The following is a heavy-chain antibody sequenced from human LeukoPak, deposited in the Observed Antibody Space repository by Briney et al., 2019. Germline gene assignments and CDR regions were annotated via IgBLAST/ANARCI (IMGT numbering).Heavy chain of an antibody. CDR1: GGSISSYY. D-gene: IGHD2-15*01. CDR3: VRRRCSGGSCLPYYFDY. V-gene: IGHV4-59*08. CDR2: IYYSGTT. Sequence: SETLSLTCTVSGGSISSYYWSWIRQPPEKGLEWIGYIYYSGTTNYNPSLKSRVTISVDTSKNQFSLKLSSVTAADTAVYYCVRRRCSGGSCLPYYFDYWGQGTLVTVSS. J-gene: IGHJ4*02.